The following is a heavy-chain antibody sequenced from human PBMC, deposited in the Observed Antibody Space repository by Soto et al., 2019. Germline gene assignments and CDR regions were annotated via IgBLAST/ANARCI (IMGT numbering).Heavy chain of an antibody. CDR1: GGSMISYY. Sequence: SETLSLTCTVSGGSMISYYLSWIRQPPGRGLEWIGYIYHGGSTNYNPSLNSRVSISVDTSKNQFSLKLSSVTAADTAVYYCASKYYYGSGSKLQHWGQGTLVTVSS. V-gene: IGHV4-59*01. CDR3: ASKYYYGSGSKLQH. CDR2: IYHGGST. J-gene: IGHJ1*01. D-gene: IGHD3-10*01.